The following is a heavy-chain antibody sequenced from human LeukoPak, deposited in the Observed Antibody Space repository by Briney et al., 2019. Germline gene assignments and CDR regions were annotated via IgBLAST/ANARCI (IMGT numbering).Heavy chain of an antibody. CDR2: ISAYNGNT. Sequence: ASVKVSCKASGYTFTSYGISWVRQAPGQGLEWMGWISAYNGNTNYAQKLQGRVTMTTDTSTGTAYMELRSLRSDDTAVYYCARAGGFYSSSWWYYFDYWGQGTLVTVSS. D-gene: IGHD6-13*01. V-gene: IGHV1-18*01. J-gene: IGHJ4*02. CDR3: ARAGGFYSSSWWYYFDY. CDR1: GYTFTSYG.